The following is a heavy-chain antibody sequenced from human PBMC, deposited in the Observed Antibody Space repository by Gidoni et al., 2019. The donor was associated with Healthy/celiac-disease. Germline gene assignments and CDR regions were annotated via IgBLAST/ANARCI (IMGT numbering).Heavy chain of an antibody. CDR1: GFTFSSYS. D-gene: IGHD1-26*01. CDR2: ISSSSSTI. Sequence: EVQLVASGGGLVQPGGSLRLSCAASGFTFSSYSMNWVRQAPGKGLEWVSYISSSSSTIYYADSVKGRFTISRDNAKNSLYLQMNSLRDEDTAVYYCARMGPWELLPYYYYGMDVWGQGTTVTVSS. J-gene: IGHJ6*02. V-gene: IGHV3-48*02. CDR3: ARMGPWELLPYYYYGMDV.